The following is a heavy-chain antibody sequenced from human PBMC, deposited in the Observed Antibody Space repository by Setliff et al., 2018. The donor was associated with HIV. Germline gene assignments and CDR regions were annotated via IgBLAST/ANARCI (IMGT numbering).Heavy chain of an antibody. CDR3: ARGLGYDSSGYQRFDP. V-gene: IGHV4-59*01. CDR2: MHYSGTT. J-gene: IGHJ5*02. Sequence: SETLSLTCTVSGGSFNSYYWIWLRQPPGKGMEWIGYMHYSGTTNYSPSLRSRVTISRDTSKSRFSLKLRSVTAADTAVYYCARGLGYDSSGYQRFDPWGQGTLVTVSS. CDR1: GGSFNSYY. D-gene: IGHD3-22*01.